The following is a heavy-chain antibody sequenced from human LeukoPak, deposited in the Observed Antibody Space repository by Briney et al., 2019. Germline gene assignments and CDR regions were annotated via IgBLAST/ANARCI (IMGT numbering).Heavy chain of an antibody. D-gene: IGHD2-8*02. CDR1: GFTFSSYS. J-gene: IGHJ4*02. CDR3: AKVGGVTHFDY. CDR2: ISSSSSYI. V-gene: IGHV3-21*01. Sequence: GGTLRLSCAASGFTFSSYSMNWVRQAPGKGLEWVSSISSSSSYIYYADSVKGRFTISRDNSKNTLYLQMNSLRAEDTAVYYCAKVGGVTHFDYWGQGTLVTVSS.